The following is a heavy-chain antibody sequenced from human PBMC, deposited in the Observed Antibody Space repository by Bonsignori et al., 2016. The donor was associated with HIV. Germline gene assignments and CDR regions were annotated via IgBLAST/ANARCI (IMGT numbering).Heavy chain of an antibody. Sequence: QVQLVQSGPEVKRPGSSVLVSCQTSGGTFIGYAFSWVRQAPGQGLEWMGGIIPPFGTPKYAQKFQGRVSIITDEFTNTANMELSSLTSDYTAVYYCARGVVDLYYLDVWGKGPRSPSP. CDR3: ARGVVDLYYLDV. D-gene: IGHD6-6*01. CDR2: IIPPFGTP. V-gene: IGHV1-69*05. CDR1: GGTFIGYA. J-gene: IGHJ6*03.